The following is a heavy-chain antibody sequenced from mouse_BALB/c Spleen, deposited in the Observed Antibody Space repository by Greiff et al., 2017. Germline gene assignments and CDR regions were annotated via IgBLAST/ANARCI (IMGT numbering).Heavy chain of an antibody. CDR1: GFAFSSYD. CDR2: ISSGGGST. D-gene: IGHD1-1*02. Sequence: EVQRVESGGGLVKPGGSLKLSCAASGFAFSSYDMSWVRQTPEKRLEWVAYISSGGGSTYYPDTVKGRFTISRDNAKNTLYLQMSSLKSEDTAMYYCARHGVDYWGQGTSVTVSS. CDR3: ARHGVDY. V-gene: IGHV5-12-1*01. J-gene: IGHJ4*01.